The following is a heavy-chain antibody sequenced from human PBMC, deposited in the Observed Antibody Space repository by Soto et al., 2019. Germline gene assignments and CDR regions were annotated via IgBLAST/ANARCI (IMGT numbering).Heavy chain of an antibody. CDR1: GFTFSSYG. CDR3: ARDFTYYDFWSGYFGN. D-gene: IGHD3-3*01. Sequence: GGSLRLSCAASGFTFSSYGMHWVRQAPGKGLEWVAVIWYDGSNKYYADSVKGRFTISRDKSKNTLYLQMNSLRAEDTAVYYCARDFTYYDFWSGYFGNWGQGTLVTVSS. V-gene: IGHV3-33*01. CDR2: IWYDGSNK. J-gene: IGHJ4*02.